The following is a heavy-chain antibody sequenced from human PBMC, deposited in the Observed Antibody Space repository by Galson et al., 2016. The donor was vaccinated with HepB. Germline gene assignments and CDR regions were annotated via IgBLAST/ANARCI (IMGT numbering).Heavy chain of an antibody. J-gene: IGHJ5*02. CDR3: AGSWT. Sequence: SLRLSCAASGFTFNEFGMHWVRQAPGKGLEWVADISGRGDKIVYADSVRGRFTISRDNSKNTVFLQMDSLRVEDTALYYCAGSWTWGQGALVTVSS. V-gene: IGHV3-23*01. D-gene: IGHD3-3*01. CDR2: ISGRGDKI. CDR1: GFTFNEFG.